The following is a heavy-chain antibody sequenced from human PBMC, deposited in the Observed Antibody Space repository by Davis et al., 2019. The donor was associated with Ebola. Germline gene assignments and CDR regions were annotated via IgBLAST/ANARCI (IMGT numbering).Heavy chain of an antibody. D-gene: IGHD6-19*01. CDR3: ARDRLYSSGGYYYYYGMDV. CDR2: IIPILGIA. Sequence: AASVKVSCKASGGTFSSYAISWVRQAPGQGLEWMGRIIPILGIANYARKFQGRVTITADKSTSTAYMELSSLRSEDTAVYYCARDRLYSSGGYYYYYGMDVWGQGTTVTVSS. V-gene: IGHV1-69*04. CDR1: GGTFSSYA. J-gene: IGHJ6*02.